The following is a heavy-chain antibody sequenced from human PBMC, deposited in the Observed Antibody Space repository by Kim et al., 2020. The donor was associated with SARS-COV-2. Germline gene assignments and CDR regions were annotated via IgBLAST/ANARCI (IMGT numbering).Heavy chain of an antibody. CDR3: ATGFNGDYDY. D-gene: IGHD4-17*01. V-gene: IGHV3-23*01. Sequence: SVKGRFTISRDNSKNTLYLQMSSLRADDTAMYYCATGFNGDYDYWGQGTLVTVSS. J-gene: IGHJ4*02.